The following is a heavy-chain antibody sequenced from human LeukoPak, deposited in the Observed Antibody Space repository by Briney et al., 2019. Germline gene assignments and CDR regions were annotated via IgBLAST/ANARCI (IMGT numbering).Heavy chain of an antibody. V-gene: IGHV3-15*01. CDR2: IKSKTDGGTT. Sequence: PGGSLRLSCAASGFTFSNARMSWVRQAPGKGLEWVGRIKSKTDGGTTDYAAPVKGRFTISRDDSKNTLYPQMNSLKTEDTAVYYCTESYDSSGFDYWGQGTLVTVSS. J-gene: IGHJ4*02. D-gene: IGHD3-22*01. CDR3: TESYDSSGFDY. CDR1: GFTFSNAR.